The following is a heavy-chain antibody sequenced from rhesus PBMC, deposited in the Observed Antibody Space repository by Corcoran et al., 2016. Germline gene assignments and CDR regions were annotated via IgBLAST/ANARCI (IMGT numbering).Heavy chain of an antibody. J-gene: IGHJ4*01. CDR1: GGSISSSYYY. CDR3: GSHPVGGYSDG. Sequence: QVQLQESGPGLMKPSETLSLTCAVSGGSISSSYYYWGCIRQAPGKGLAWIGYISYFVTPTSTPSLQDVLTFSIAPPKTQFSLMLGLWTAADTAVYYCGSHPVGGYSDGWAQGVLVPVSS. CDR2: ISYFVTP. V-gene: IGHV4-122*02. D-gene: IGHD6-25*01.